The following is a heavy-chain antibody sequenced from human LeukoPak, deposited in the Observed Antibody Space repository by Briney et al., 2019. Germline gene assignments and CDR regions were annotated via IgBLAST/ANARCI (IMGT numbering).Heavy chain of an antibody. D-gene: IGHD3-22*01. Sequence: SETLSLTCTVSGDPISCYHWRWIRRPPGKGREGIGYIYYSGSTNYNPSLKSRVTISVDKCKNQFSLKLSSVTAADTGVYYCASSDSSGYYYLGAFDIWGQGTMVTVSS. V-gene: IGHV4-59*13. CDR3: ASSDSSGYYYLGAFDI. CDR2: IYYSGST. CDR1: GDPISCYH. J-gene: IGHJ3*02.